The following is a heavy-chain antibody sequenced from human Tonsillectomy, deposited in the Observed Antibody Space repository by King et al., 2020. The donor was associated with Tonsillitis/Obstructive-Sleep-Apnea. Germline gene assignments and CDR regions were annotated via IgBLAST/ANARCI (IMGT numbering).Heavy chain of an antibody. CDR1: GFTFSSYA. CDR3: TKDHYENSAHYYYFDY. Sequence: VQLVESGGGLVQPGGSLRVSCAASGFTFSSYAMSWVRQAPGKGLEWVSVISGSGGSTNYADSVKGRFTISRDNSTSTVYLQMNSLRVEDTAVYYCTKDHYENSAHYYYFDYWGQGTLVTVSS. V-gene: IGHV3-23*04. D-gene: IGHD3-16*01. J-gene: IGHJ4*02. CDR2: ISGSGGST.